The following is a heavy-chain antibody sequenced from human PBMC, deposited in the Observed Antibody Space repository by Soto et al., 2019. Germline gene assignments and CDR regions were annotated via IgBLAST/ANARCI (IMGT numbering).Heavy chain of an antibody. J-gene: IGHJ6*02. Sequence: GGSLRLSCAASGFTFSSYSMNWVRQAPGKGLEWVSSISSSSSYIYYADSVKGRFTISRDNAKNSLYLQMNSLRAEDTAVYYCSRSGSPGLYGMDVWGQGTTVTVSS. CDR1: GFTFSSYS. CDR3: SRSGSPGLYGMDV. CDR2: ISSSSSYI. D-gene: IGHD1-26*01. V-gene: IGHV3-21*01.